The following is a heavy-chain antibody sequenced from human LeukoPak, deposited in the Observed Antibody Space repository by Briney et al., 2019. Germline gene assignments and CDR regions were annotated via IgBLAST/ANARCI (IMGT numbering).Heavy chain of an antibody. CDR2: IYYSGST. D-gene: IGHD4-11*01. CDR1: GGSISSGGYY. Sequence: SETLSLTCTVSGGSISSGGYYWSWIRQHPGKGLEWIGYIYYSGSTYYNPSLRSRVTISVDTSKNQFSLKLSSVTAADTAVYYCARDTDSNYAGDWGQGTLVTVSS. V-gene: IGHV4-31*03. CDR3: ARDTDSNYAGD. J-gene: IGHJ4*02.